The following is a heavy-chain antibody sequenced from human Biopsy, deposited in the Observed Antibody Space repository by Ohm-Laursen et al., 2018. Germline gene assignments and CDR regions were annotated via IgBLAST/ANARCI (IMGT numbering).Heavy chain of an antibody. CDR3: ARDRYYGSANYFGYYNMDV. CDR1: GFSFSSYG. Sequence: SLRLSCAASGFSFSSYGMHWVRQAPGTGLEWVAVLWYDGTNKYYADSVKGRFTISRDNSKNTLYLQMNSLRAEDTAMYYCARDRYYGSANYFGYYNMDVWGQGTTVTVSS. J-gene: IGHJ6*02. V-gene: IGHV3-33*01. CDR2: LWYDGTNK. D-gene: IGHD3-10*01.